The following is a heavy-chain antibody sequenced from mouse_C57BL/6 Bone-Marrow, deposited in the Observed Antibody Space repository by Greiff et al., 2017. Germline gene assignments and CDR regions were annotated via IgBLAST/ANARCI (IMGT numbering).Heavy chain of an antibody. Sequence: VQLQQPGAELVRPGSSVKLSCKASGYTFTSYWMDWVKQRPGQGLEWIGNIYPSDSETHYNQKFKDKATLTVDKSSSTAYMQLSSLTSEDSAVYDCARYDYYGSSPRAMDYWGQGTSVTVSS. J-gene: IGHJ4*01. V-gene: IGHV1-61*01. CDR2: IYPSDSET. CDR1: GYTFTSYW. CDR3: ARYDYYGSSPRAMDY. D-gene: IGHD1-1*01.